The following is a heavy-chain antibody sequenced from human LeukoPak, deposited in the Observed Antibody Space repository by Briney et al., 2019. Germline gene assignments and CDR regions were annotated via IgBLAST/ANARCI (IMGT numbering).Heavy chain of an antibody. CDR3: ARDLPDSSGYYRFDY. Sequence: SQTLSLTCTVSGGSISSGDYYWSWIRQPPGKGLEWIGYIYYSGSTYYNPSLKSRVTISVDTSKNQFSLKLSSVTAADTAVYYCARDLPDSSGYYRFDYWGQGTLATVSS. D-gene: IGHD3-22*01. V-gene: IGHV4-30-4*01. CDR1: GGSISSGDYY. CDR2: IYYSGST. J-gene: IGHJ4*02.